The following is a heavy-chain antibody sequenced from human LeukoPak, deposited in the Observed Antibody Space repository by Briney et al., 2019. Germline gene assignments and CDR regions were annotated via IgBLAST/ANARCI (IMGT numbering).Heavy chain of an antibody. D-gene: IGHD3-10*01. Sequence: GGSLRLSCVGSGFTFSSYEMHWVRQAPGKGLEFVSFISSSGNTIYYADSVKGRFTISRDNAKNSLFLQMNSLRAEDTAVYYCARTFYYGSGTYPAFDIWGQGTMVIVS. CDR1: GFTFSSYE. CDR2: ISSSGNTI. V-gene: IGHV3-48*03. J-gene: IGHJ3*02. CDR3: ARTFYYGSGTYPAFDI.